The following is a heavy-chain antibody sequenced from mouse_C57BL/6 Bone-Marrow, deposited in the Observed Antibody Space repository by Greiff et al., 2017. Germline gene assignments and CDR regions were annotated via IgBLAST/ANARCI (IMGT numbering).Heavy chain of an antibody. CDR3: TRGTTVVATDYFDY. Sequence: DVQLQESGTVLARPGASVKMSCKTSGYTFTSYWMHWVKQRPGQGLEWIGAIYPGNSDTSYNQKFKGKAKLTAVTSASTAYMELSSLTNEDSAVYYCTRGTTVVATDYFDYWGQGTTLTVSS. CDR1: GYTFTSYW. D-gene: IGHD1-1*01. CDR2: IYPGNSDT. V-gene: IGHV1-5*01. J-gene: IGHJ2*01.